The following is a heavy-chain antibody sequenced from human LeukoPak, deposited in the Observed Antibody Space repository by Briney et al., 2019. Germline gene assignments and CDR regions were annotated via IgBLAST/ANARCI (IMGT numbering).Heavy chain of an antibody. V-gene: IGHV4-59*01. CDR1: GDSISKYY. Sequence: PSETLSLTCTVSGDSISKYYWSWIRQPPGEGLEWIGYISNGGTTKYNPSLKSRVTISVDTSNNQLSLRLSSVTAADTAVYHCVRLQPNTGEWAFDIWGQRTMVSVSS. CDR2: ISNGGTT. D-gene: IGHD1-1*01. J-gene: IGHJ3*02. CDR3: VRLQPNTGEWAFDI.